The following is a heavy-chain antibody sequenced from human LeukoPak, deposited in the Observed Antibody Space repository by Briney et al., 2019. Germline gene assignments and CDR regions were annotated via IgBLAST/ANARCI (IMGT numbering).Heavy chain of an antibody. V-gene: IGHV3-7*01. CDR1: GFTFSSYW. CDR2: IKQDGSEK. D-gene: IGHD3-22*01. CDR3: ARHYYYSRTWYYFDY. Sequence: PGGSLRLSCAASGFTFSSYWMSWVRQAPGKGLEWVANIKQDGSEKYYVDSVKSRFTISRDNAKNSLYLQMNSLRAEDTAVYYCARHYYYSRTWYYFDYWGQGTLVTVSS. J-gene: IGHJ4*02.